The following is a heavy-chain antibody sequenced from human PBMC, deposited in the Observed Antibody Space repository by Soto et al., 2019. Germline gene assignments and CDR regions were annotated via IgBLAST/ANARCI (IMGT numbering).Heavy chain of an antibody. CDR1: GFTFSSYG. CDR3: ARDPRLIAVSWYFDL. Sequence: PGGSLRLSCAASGFTFSSYGMHWVRQAPGKGLEWVSSISSSTTYIYYADSVKGRFTISRDNTKNSLYLQMNSLRAEDGAIYYCARDPRLIAVSWYFDLWGRGTLVTVSS. D-gene: IGHD6-19*01. CDR2: ISSSTTYI. J-gene: IGHJ2*01. V-gene: IGHV3-21*01.